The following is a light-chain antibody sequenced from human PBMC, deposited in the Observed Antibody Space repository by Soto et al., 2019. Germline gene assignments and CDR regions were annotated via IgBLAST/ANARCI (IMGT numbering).Light chain of an antibody. V-gene: IGKV3-20*01. CDR3: QQYGSSPPFT. J-gene: IGKJ3*01. CDR2: GAS. CDR1: QSISSSY. Sequence: EIVLTQSPGTLSLSLGERATLSCRASQSISSSYLAWYQQKPGQAPRLVMYGASSRATGIPDRFSGFGSGTDFTLTISRLEPEDSAVYYCQQYGSSPPFTFGPGTKVDIK.